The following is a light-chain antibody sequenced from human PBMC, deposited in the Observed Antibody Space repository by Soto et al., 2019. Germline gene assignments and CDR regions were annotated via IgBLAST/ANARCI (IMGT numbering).Light chain of an antibody. J-gene: IGKJ3*01. V-gene: IGKV3-15*01. Sequence: EIVMTQSPATLSVPPGERATLSCMASQSVSSNLAWYQQKPGQAPRLLIYGASTRATGIPARFSGSGSGTEFTLTISSLQSEDFAVYYCQQYNNWPFTFGPGTKVDIK. CDR2: GAS. CDR3: QQYNNWPFT. CDR1: QSVSSN.